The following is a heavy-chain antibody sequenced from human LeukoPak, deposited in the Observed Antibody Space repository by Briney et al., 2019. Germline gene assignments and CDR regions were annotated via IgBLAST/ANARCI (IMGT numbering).Heavy chain of an antibody. CDR2: ISGSGGST. CDR1: GFTFSSYA. J-gene: IGHJ4*02. V-gene: IGHV3-23*01. CDR3: ARGPNYDILTGYYNQYYFDY. D-gene: IGHD3-9*01. Sequence: PGGSLRLSCAASGFTFSSYAMSWVRQAPGKGLEWVSAISGSGGSTYYADSVKGRFTISRDNSKNTLYLQMNSLRAEDTALYYCARGPNYDILTGYYNQYYFDYWGQGTLVTVSS.